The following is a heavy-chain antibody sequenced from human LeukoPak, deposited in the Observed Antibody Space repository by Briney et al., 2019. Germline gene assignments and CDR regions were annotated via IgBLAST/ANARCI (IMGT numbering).Heavy chain of an antibody. J-gene: IGHJ6*02. V-gene: IGHV3-30-3*01. CDR1: GFTFSIYA. CDR3: ARDTQYYYYTMDV. D-gene: IGHD2/OR15-2a*01. CDR2: ISYDGSNK. Sequence: GGSLRLSCAASGFTFSIYAMHWVRQAPGKGLEWVAVISYDGSNKYYADSVKGRFSISRDSSKNTLYLQVNSLRAEDTAVYYCARDTQYYYYTMDVWGQGTTVTVSS.